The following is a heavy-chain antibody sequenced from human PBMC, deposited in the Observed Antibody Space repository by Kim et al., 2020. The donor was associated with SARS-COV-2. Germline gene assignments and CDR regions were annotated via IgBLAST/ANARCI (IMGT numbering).Heavy chain of an antibody. J-gene: IGHJ3*02. V-gene: IGHV4-39*02. CDR1: GGSIGSNNYY. CDR2: VHDSGVT. D-gene: IGHD3-10*02. CDR3: ARPVRGARHDAFDI. Sequence: SETLSLTCTVSGGSIGSNNYYWGWIRQPPGKTLEWIGSVHDSGVTDYSPSLKSRVTIPLNTPNNHFSLKLTSVTAADTAVYYCARPVRGARHDAFDIWGQGTVVTASS.